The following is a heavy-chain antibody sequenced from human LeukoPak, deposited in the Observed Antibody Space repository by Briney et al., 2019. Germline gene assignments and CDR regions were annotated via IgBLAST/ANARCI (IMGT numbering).Heavy chain of an antibody. CDR1: GFTFTTYA. CDR3: AKALVGAPVSYYGMDV. D-gene: IGHD1-26*01. CDR2: ISFSGYNT. V-gene: IGHV3-23*01. J-gene: IGHJ6*02. Sequence: GGSLRLPCAASGFTFTTYAMTWVRQAPGKGLEWVSAISFSGYNTYYADSVKGRFTISRDSSKNTLSLQMNSLRAEDTAVYYCAKALVGAPVSYYGMDVWGQGTTVTVSS.